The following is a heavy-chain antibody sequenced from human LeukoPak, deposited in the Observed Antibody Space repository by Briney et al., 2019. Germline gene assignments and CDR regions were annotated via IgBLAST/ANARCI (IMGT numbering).Heavy chain of an antibody. CDR3: AAALDLDYSMISDF. CDR2: INLNSGYT. D-gene: IGHD4-11*01. CDR1: GYTFTGYF. V-gene: IGHV1-2*02. Sequence: GASVKVSCKASGYTFTGYFMHWVRQAPGQGLQWLGWINLNSGYTNYARRFQGRVTMNRDTSITTAYMEMRGLRSDDTAVYYGAAALDLDYSMISDFWGQGTLVTVSS. J-gene: IGHJ4*02.